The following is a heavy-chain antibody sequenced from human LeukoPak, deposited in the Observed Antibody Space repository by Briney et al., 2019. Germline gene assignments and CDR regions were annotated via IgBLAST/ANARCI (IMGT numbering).Heavy chain of an antibody. V-gene: IGHV3-30-3*02. CDR1: GFTFSSYA. D-gene: IGHD6-13*01. CDR3: AKAQDSSSWYGHYFDY. J-gene: IGHJ4*02. Sequence: PGGSLRLSCAASGFTFSSYAMHWVRQAPGKGLEWVAVISYDGSNKYYADSVKGQFTISRDNSKNTLYLQMNSLRAEDTAVYYCAKAQDSSSWYGHYFDYWGQGTLVTVSS. CDR2: ISYDGSNK.